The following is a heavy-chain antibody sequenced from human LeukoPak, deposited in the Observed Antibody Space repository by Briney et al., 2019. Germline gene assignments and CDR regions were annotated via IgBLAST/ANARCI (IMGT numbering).Heavy chain of an antibody. V-gene: IGHV1-58*02. D-gene: IGHD1-1*01. CDR2: IVVGSGNT. CDR1: GFTFTSSA. CDR3: AASFFDWNEI. Sequence: SVKVSCKASGFTFTSSAMQWVRQARGQRLEWIGWIVVGSGNTHYAQKFQERVTITRDMSTSTAYMELSSLRSEDRAVYYCAASFFDWNEIWGQGTLVTVSS. J-gene: IGHJ4*02.